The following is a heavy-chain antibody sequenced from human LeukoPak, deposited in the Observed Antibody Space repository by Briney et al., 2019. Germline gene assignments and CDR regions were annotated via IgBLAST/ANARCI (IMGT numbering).Heavy chain of an antibody. D-gene: IGHD5/OR15-5a*01. Sequence: GGSLRLSCAASGFTVSNNYMSWVRQAPGKGLEWVSVIHSGGTTNYADSVQGRFTISRDNSKTTVYLHMNSLRAEDTAVYYCARDSDSVYGPFASWGQGTLVTVSS. V-gene: IGHV3-53*01. CDR1: GFTVSNNY. J-gene: IGHJ4*02. CDR3: ARDSDSVYGPFAS. CDR2: IHSGGTT.